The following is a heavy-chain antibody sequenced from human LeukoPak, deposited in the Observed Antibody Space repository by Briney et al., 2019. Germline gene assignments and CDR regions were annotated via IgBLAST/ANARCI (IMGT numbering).Heavy chain of an antibody. Sequence: GGSLRLSCAASGFTFSTYNMNWVRQAPGKGLEWVSYISSSSSTMYYADSVKGRFTISRDNAKSSLYLQMNSLRAEDTAVYYCARSGGVVVPAEGPQGRYYYSYYMDVWGKGTTVTVSS. D-gene: IGHD2-2*01. J-gene: IGHJ6*03. V-gene: IGHV3-48*01. CDR2: ISSSSSTM. CDR1: GFTFSTYN. CDR3: ARSGGVVVPAEGPQGRYYYSYYMDV.